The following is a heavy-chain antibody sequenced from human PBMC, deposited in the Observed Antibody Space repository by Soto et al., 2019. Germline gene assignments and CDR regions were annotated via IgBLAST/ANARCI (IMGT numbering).Heavy chain of an antibody. CDR1: GGSISSYY. CDR2: IYYSGST. CDR3: ARGNGYSYGYVYYYYGMDV. Sequence: SETLSLTCTVSGGSISSYYWSWIRQPPGKGLEWIGYIYYSGSTNYNPSLKSRVTISVDTSKNQFSLKLSSVTAADTAVYYCARGNGYSYGYVYYYYGMDVWGQGTTVTVSS. D-gene: IGHD5-18*01. V-gene: IGHV4-59*12. J-gene: IGHJ6*02.